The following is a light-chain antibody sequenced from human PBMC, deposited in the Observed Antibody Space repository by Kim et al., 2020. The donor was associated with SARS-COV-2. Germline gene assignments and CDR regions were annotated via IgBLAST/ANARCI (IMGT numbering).Light chain of an antibody. Sequence: GQRVTLSCSGRSSNIGSNTVNWYQQLPGTAPKLLIYSNNQRPSGVPDRFSGSKSGTSASLAISGLQSEDEADYYCAAWDDSLNAWVFGGGTQLTVL. CDR2: SNN. CDR3: AAWDDSLNAWV. V-gene: IGLV1-44*01. CDR1: SSNIGSNT. J-gene: IGLJ3*02.